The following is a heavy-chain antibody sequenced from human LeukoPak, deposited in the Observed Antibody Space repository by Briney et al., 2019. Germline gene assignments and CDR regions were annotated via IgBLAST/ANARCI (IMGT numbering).Heavy chain of an antibody. CDR1: GYTFTGYY. D-gene: IGHD2-15*01. V-gene: IGHV1-2*02. Sequence: ASVKVSCKASGYTFTGYYMHWVRQAPGQGLEWMGWINPNSGGTNYAQKFQGRVTMTRDTSISTAYMELSRLRSDDTAVYYCARLRVAAPHQYDAFDIWGQGTMVTVSS. J-gene: IGHJ3*02. CDR3: ARLRVAAPHQYDAFDI. CDR2: INPNSGGT.